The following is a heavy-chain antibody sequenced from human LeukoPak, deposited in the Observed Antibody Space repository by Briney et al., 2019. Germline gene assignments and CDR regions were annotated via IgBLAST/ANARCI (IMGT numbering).Heavy chain of an antibody. J-gene: IGHJ3*02. CDR3: ARGGRGSAAVVAPRSFDI. CDR1: GFDVSSHH. CDR2: TYTRGNL. V-gene: IGHV3-53*01. D-gene: IGHD3-22*01. Sequence: GGSLRLSCAASGFDVSSHHMVWVRQAPGKGLEWVSVTYTRGNLYYTDSVKGRFIISRDTSKNTMDLQMNSLRPEGSALYFCARGGRGSAAVVAPRSFDIWGQGTMVAVSS.